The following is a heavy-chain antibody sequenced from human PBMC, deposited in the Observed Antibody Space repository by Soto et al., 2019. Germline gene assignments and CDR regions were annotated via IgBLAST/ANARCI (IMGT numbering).Heavy chain of an antibody. CDR2: IYYSGST. CDR3: ARDLTVRHYYGSGSPKYWFDP. CDR1: GGSISSYY. D-gene: IGHD3-10*01. Sequence: SETLSLTCTVSGGSISSYYWSWIRQPPGKGLEWIGYIYYSGSTNYNPSLKSRVTISVDTSKNQFSLKLSSVTAADTAVYYCARDLTVRHYYGSGSPKYWFDPWGQGTLVTSPQ. V-gene: IGHV4-59*01. J-gene: IGHJ5*02.